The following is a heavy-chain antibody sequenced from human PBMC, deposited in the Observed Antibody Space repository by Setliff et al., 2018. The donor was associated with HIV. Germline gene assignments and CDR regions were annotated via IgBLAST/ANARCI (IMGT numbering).Heavy chain of an antibody. D-gene: IGHD3-3*01. J-gene: IGHJ4*02. CDR3: ARDVSWRVRTYIDY. CDR1: GFTFSTYS. CDR2: ISSSSRSK. Sequence: PGGSLRLSCAASGFTFSTYSMNWVRQAPGKGLEWVSSISSSSRSKYYADSVKGRFTISRDNAKNSLCLQMNSLTAEDTAVYYCARDVSWRVRTYIDYWGQGALVTVSS. V-gene: IGHV3-21*01.